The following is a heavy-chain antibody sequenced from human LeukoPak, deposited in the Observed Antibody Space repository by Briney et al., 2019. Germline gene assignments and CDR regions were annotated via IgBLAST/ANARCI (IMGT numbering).Heavy chain of an antibody. J-gene: IGHJ3*02. CDR3: ARGLLRYFDWINAFDI. CDR1: GFTVSSNY. CDR2: IYSGGST. D-gene: IGHD3-9*01. V-gene: IGHV3-53*01. Sequence: PGGSLRLSCAASGFTVSSNYMSWVRQAPGKGLEWVSVIYSGGSTYYADSVKGRFTISRDNSKNTLYLQMNSLRAEDTAVYYCARGLLRYFDWINAFDIWGQGTMVTVSS.